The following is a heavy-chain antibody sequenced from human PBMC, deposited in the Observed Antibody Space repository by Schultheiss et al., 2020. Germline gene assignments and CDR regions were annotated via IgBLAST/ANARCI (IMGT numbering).Heavy chain of an antibody. CDR1: GGSISSYY. D-gene: IGHD3-22*01. V-gene: IGHV4-59*12. CDR2: IYYSGST. J-gene: IGHJ6*02. CDR3: ARDTYYDSSGYLGYHYAMDV. Sequence: SQTLSLTCTVSGGSISSYYWSWIRQPPGKGLEWIGSIYYSGSTYYNPSLKSRVTMSVDTSKNQFSLKVSSVTAADTAVYYCARDTYYDSSGYLGYHYAMDVWGQGTTVTVYS.